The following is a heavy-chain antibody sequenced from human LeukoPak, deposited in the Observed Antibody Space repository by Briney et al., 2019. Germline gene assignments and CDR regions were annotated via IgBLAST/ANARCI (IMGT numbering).Heavy chain of an antibody. CDR3: SRGRSGSGNDF. CDR1: GFTFSSYW. D-gene: IGHD3-10*01. V-gene: IGHV3-74*01. J-gene: IGHJ4*02. Sequence: GGSLRLSCAASGFTFSSYWMHWVRQAPGKGLVWVSRINNVGSSTTYADSVKGRFTISRDNAKNSLYLQMNSLRAEDTAVYYCSRGRSGSGNDFWGQGTLVTVSS. CDR2: INNVGSST.